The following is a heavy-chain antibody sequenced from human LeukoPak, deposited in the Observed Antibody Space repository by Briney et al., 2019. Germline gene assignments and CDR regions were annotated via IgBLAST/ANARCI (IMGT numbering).Heavy chain of an antibody. Sequence: GGSLRLSCAASGFTFSDSFMSWVRQAPGKGLEWVGRSRNKADSYTAEYAASVKGRFTISRDDSKATLYLQMDSLETEDTAIYYCTTYRYSYGSTGYSYFDYWGQGILVTVSS. CDR2: SRNKADSYTA. CDR1: GFTFSDSF. V-gene: IGHV3-72*01. J-gene: IGHJ4*02. CDR3: TTYRYSYGSTGYSYFDY. D-gene: IGHD3-22*01.